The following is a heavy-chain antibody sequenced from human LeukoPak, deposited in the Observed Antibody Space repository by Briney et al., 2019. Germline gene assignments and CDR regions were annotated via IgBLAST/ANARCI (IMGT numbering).Heavy chain of an antibody. Sequence: ASVTVSCTASGYTFTIYYMHWVRQAPGQGLEWMGIINPSGGSTSYAQKFQGRVTMTRDTSTSTVYMELSSLRSEDTAVYYCARVGLKWELPFDYWGQGTLVTVSS. CDR1: GYTFTIYY. CDR2: INPSGGST. V-gene: IGHV1-46*01. CDR3: ARVGLKWELPFDY. J-gene: IGHJ4*02. D-gene: IGHD1-26*01.